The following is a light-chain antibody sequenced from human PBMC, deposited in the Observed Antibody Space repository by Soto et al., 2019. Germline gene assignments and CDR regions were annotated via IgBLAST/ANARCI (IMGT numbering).Light chain of an antibody. CDR2: EAS. Sequence: DFQMTQSPSSLSASVGDRVTITCRASQDISDHLAWYQHKPGKVPKLLIYEASTLQSGVPSRFSGGGSGTDFTLTISSLRPEDVATYYCQKYNRTPRTFGQGTKVELK. CDR1: QDISDH. CDR3: QKYNRTPRT. V-gene: IGKV1-27*01. J-gene: IGKJ1*01.